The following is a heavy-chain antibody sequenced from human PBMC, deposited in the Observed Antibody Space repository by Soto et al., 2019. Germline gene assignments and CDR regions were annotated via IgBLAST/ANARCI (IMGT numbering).Heavy chain of an antibody. CDR3: AKDFHYYDSSGSYLHFQH. D-gene: IGHD3-22*01. CDR1: GFNISRNY. Sequence: PGGSLRLSCAASGFNISRNYMIWVRQAPGLGLDWVSLMYSDASTHYADSVKDRFTISRDNSKNTLFLQMNSLRAEDTAVYYCAKDFHYYDSSGSYLHFQHWGQGTLVTVSS. CDR2: MYSDAST. J-gene: IGHJ1*01. V-gene: IGHV3-66*01.